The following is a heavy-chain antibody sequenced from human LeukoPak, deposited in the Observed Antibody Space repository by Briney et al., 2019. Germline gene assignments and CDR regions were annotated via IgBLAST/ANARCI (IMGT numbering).Heavy chain of an antibody. V-gene: IGHV3-33*06. J-gene: IGHJ4*02. D-gene: IGHD1-1*01. CDR3: AKDLTTGTLSFDY. CDR2: LWYEASEK. Sequence: PGGSLRLSCVASGFAFSSYGMHWVRQAPGKGLEWVAVLWYEASEKYYADSVKGRFTISRDNSKNTLYLQMNSLRAEDTAVYYCAKDLTTGTLSFDYWGQGTLVTVSS. CDR1: GFAFSSYG.